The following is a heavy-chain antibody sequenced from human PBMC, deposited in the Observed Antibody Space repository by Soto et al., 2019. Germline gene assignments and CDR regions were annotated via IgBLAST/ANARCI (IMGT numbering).Heavy chain of an antibody. Sequence: ASVKVSCKSSGYTFTCYDIYCARQATGQGLEWMGWMNPNSGNTGYAQKFQGRVTMTRNTSISTAYMELSSLRSEDTAVYYCARASTTVTNDYWGQGTLVTVSS. V-gene: IGHV1-8*01. CDR2: MNPNSGNT. CDR3: ARASTTVTNDY. J-gene: IGHJ4*02. D-gene: IGHD4-17*01. CDR1: GYTFTCYD.